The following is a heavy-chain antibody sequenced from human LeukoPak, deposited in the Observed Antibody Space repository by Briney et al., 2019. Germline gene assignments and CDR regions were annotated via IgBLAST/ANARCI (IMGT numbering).Heavy chain of an antibody. CDR1: GFTFDDYA. V-gene: IGHV3-43*02. Sequence: PGGSLRLSCAASGFTFDDYAMHWVRQAPGKGLEWVSLISGDGGSTYYADPVKGRFTISRDNSKNSLYLQMNSLRTEDTALYYCAKAGMGATLYYGMDVWGQGTTVTVSS. D-gene: IGHD1-26*01. CDR3: AKAGMGATLYYGMDV. CDR2: ISGDGGST. J-gene: IGHJ6*02.